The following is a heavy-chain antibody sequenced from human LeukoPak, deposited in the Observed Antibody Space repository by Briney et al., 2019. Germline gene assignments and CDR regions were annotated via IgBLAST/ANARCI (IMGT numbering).Heavy chain of an antibody. CDR2: INHSGST. Sequence: PSETLSLTCAVYGGSFSGYYWSWIRQPPGKGLEWIGEINHSGSTNYNPSLKSRVTISVDTSKNQFSLKLSSVTAADTAVYYCARGGRIVVVVAATRSYYGMDVWGQETTVTVSS. CDR3: ARGGRIVVVVAATRSYYGMDV. D-gene: IGHD2-15*01. J-gene: IGHJ6*02. CDR1: GGSFSGYY. V-gene: IGHV4-34*01.